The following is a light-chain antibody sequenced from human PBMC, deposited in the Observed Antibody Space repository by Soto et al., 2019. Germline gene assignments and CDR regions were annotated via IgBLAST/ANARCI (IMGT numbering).Light chain of an antibody. Sequence: QSALTQPASVSGSPGQSITISCTGTSSDVGSYNLVSWYQQRPGKYPQLIIYEGSKRPSGVSIRYSASKSGNTASLTISGLEAEYESDYYCCSYARGGTYVFGTGTKLTVL. V-gene: IGLV2-23*01. CDR2: EGS. J-gene: IGLJ1*01. CDR1: SSDVGSYNL. CDR3: CSYARGGTYV.